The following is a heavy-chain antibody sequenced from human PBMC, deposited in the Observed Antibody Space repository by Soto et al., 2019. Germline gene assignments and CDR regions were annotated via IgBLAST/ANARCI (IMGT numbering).Heavy chain of an antibody. Sequence: PGVSLRLSCAASGFIFSFYGMHWVRQAPGKGLEWVTFISYDGSIKYCGDSVKGRFTISRDNSKNKLYLQMNSLRAEDTAVYYCAXGGEGGREEHYYSYGLDVWGQGTTVTVS. CDR3: AXGGEGGREEHYYSYGLDV. CDR2: ISYDGSIK. J-gene: IGHJ6*02. D-gene: IGHD2-15*01. CDR1: GFIFSFYG. V-gene: IGHV3-30*18.